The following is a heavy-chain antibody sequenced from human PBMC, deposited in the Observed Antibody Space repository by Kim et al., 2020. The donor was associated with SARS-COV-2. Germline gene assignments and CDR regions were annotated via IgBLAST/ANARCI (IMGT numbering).Heavy chain of an antibody. V-gene: IGHV4-59*13. CDR2: IYYSGST. D-gene: IGHD6-6*01. CDR1: GGSISSYY. Sequence: SETLSLTCTVSGGSISSYYWSWIRQPPGKGLEWIGYIYYSGSTNYNPSLKSRVTISVDTSKNQFSLKLSSVTAADTAVYYCARGPSIAARPGSPNYYSYG. CDR3: ARGPSIAARPGSPNYYSYG. J-gene: IGHJ6*01.